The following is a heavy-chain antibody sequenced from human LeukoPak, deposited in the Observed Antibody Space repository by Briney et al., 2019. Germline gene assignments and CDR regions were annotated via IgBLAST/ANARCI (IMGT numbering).Heavy chain of an antibody. D-gene: IGHD6-6*01. Sequence: SETLSLTCTVSGGSISSGGYYWSWIRQPPGKGLEWIGYIYHSGSTYYNPSLKSRVTISVDRSKNQFSLKLSSVTAADTAVYYCARVRYSSSSADFDYWGQGTLVTVSP. V-gene: IGHV4-30-2*01. CDR3: ARVRYSSSSADFDY. CDR2: IYHSGST. J-gene: IGHJ4*02. CDR1: GGSISSGGYY.